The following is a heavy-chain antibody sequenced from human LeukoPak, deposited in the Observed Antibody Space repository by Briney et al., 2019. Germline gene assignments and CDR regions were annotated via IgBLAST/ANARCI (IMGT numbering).Heavy chain of an antibody. J-gene: IGHJ4*02. CDR1: GGSLNSYY. D-gene: IGHD6-19*01. CDR2: IYYSGIS. V-gene: IGHV4-59*01. CDR3: ARFKSSSGWYDY. Sequence: SETLSLTCTVSGGSLNSYYWSWIRQSPGKGLEWIAYIYYSGISNYNPSLKSRVTISVDTSKSHFSLKLSSVTAADTAVYYCARFKSSSGWYDYWGQGTLVTVSS.